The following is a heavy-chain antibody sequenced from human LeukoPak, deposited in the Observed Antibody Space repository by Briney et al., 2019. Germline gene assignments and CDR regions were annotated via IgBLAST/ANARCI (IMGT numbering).Heavy chain of an antibody. V-gene: IGHV4-34*01. CDR2: INHSGST. CDR3: ARARPVLRFLEWFGDNWFDP. Sequence: SETLSLTCAVYGGSFSGYYWSWTRQPPGKGLEWIGEINHSGSTNYNPSLKSRVTISVDTSKNQFSLKLSSVTAADTAVYYCARARPVLRFLEWFGDNWFDPWGQGTLVTVSS. CDR1: GGSFSGYY. J-gene: IGHJ5*02. D-gene: IGHD3-3*01.